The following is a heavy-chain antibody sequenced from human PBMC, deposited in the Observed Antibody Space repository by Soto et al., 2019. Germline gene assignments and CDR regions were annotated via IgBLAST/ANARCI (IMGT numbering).Heavy chain of an antibody. D-gene: IGHD5-12*01. CDR1: GGSISRSGYY. V-gene: IGHV4-31*03. Sequence: QVQLQESGPGLVKPSQTLSLTCTVSGGSISRSGYYWSWIRQHPGKGLEWIGYIYFSGSTYYNLAHNSRVTISVDPSKNQVSLILNSVTAADTAVYYCAGIVATNFDYWGQGTLVTVSS. CDR2: IYFSGST. CDR3: AGIVATNFDY. J-gene: IGHJ4*02.